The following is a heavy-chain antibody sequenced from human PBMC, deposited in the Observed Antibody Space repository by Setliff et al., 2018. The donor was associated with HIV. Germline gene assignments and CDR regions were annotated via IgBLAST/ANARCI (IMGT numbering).Heavy chain of an antibody. CDR2: IYTSGGT. V-gene: IGHV4-61*02. D-gene: IGHD3-16*01. CDR1: DDSIYSHGYY. J-gene: IGHJ3*02. Sequence: PSETLSLTCNVSDDSIYSHGYYWNWIRQPAEKGLEWIGRIYTSGGTTYNPSLKSRVTISADTSRNLLSLKLNSVTAADTALYFCARGDRHDNENGAFDIWGPGTAVTVSS. CDR3: ARGDRHDNENGAFDI.